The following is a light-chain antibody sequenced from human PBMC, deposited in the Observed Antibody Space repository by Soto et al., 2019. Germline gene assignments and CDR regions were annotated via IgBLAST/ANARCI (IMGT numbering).Light chain of an antibody. V-gene: IGLV2-14*01. Sequence: QSALTQPASVSGSPGQSITISCTGTSSDIGGYNYVSWYQQRPGKAPKLMIYEVSNRPSGVSNRFFGSKSGNTASLTISGLQAEDEADYSCSSHTGSGALNVFGTGTKLTVL. CDR3: SSHTGSGALNV. J-gene: IGLJ1*01. CDR2: EVS. CDR1: SSDIGGYNY.